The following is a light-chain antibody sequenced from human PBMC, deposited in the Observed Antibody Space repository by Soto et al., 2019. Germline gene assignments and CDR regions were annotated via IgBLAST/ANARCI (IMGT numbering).Light chain of an antibody. Sequence: DVVMTQSPLSLTVTLGQPASISCRSSQSLVYSDGDTYLNWFQQRPGQSPRPLIYTVSNRASGVPDRFGGGGSGPVFTLGISGGGAEDVGFYSGMKGRHGPPIPFGQGTRRE. CDR2: TVS. CDR3: MKGRHGPPIP. J-gene: IGKJ5*01. CDR1: QSLVYSDGDTY. V-gene: IGKV2-30*01.